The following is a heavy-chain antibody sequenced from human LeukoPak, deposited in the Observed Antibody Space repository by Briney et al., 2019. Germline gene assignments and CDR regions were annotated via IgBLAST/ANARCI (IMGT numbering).Heavy chain of an antibody. V-gene: IGHV1-69*08. J-gene: IGHJ4*02. CDR2: IIPILGRA. CDR1: GGTFSSYT. D-gene: IGHD2/OR15-2a*01. CDR3: ARDESHTRILDY. Sequence: SVMVSCKASGGTFSSYTISWVRQAPGQGLEWMGRIIPILGRATYAQKFQGRVTITANKSTRTAYMELSSLRSEDTAVYYCARDESHTRILDYWGQGTLVTVSS.